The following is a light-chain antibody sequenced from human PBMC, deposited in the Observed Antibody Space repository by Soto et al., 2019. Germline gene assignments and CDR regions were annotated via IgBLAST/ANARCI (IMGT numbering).Light chain of an antibody. J-gene: IGKJ1*01. CDR2: GAS. CDR3: QQSGTTSWT. CDR1: QSVSRN. V-gene: IGKV3-20*01. Sequence: IVMTQSPATLSLSPGERGTLSCRASQSVSRNLAWYQQKPGQAPRLLSYGASTRATGIPDRFSGSGSGTDGTLTISRLEPEDCAVYYGQQSGTTSWTFGQGTKVDI.